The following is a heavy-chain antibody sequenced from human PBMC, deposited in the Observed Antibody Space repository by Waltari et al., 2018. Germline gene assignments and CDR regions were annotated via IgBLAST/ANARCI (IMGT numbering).Heavy chain of an antibody. Sequence: EVQLVESGGGLVQPGGSLRLSCVASDVGGLDRMGWVRHAPGKGLEWVSVIYSGETTYYADSVRGRFTISRHTAQRAIYLQMDRLRPEDTAVYYCASVAFFFFIENWGQGVLVTVSS. CDR1: DVGGLDR. D-gene: IGHD2-15*01. V-gene: IGHV3-53*04. CDR3: ASVAFFFFIEN. J-gene: IGHJ4*02. CDR2: IYSGETT.